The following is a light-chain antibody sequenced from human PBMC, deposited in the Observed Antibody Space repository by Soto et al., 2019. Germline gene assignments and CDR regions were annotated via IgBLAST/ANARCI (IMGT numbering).Light chain of an antibody. CDR1: QSINNW. CDR2: KAS. J-gene: IGKJ1*01. V-gene: IGKV1-5*03. Sequence: DIQMTQSPSTLSASVGDRVTITCRASQSINNWVAWYQQKPGRAPKLLIYKASTLETAVPSRFSGSGSGTEFTLTISRLQPDDFATYYCQLYNSYPWTFGQGTKVAIK. CDR3: QLYNSYPWT.